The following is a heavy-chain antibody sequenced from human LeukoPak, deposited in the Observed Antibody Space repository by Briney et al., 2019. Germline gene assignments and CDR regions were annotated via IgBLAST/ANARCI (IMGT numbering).Heavy chain of an antibody. CDR3: ARTAPGPYSSGWYLGRGFDY. V-gene: IGHV4-59*12. D-gene: IGHD6-19*01. CDR2: IYYSGST. CDR1: GGSISSYY. J-gene: IGHJ4*02. Sequence: PSETLSLTCTVSGGSISSYYWSWTRQPPGKGLEWIGYIYYSGSTNYNPSLKSRVTISVDTSKNQFSLKLSSVTAADTAVYYCARTAPGPYSSGWYLGRGFDYWGQGTLVTVSS.